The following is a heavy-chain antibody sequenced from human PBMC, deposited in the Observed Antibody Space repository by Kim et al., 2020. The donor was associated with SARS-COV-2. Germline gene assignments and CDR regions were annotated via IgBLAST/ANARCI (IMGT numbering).Heavy chain of an antibody. CDR3: AKDPVTWGDYGMDV. CDR1: GFTFSSYG. J-gene: IGHJ6*02. V-gene: IGHV3-30*18. D-gene: IGHD3-16*01. CDR2: ISYDGSNK. Sequence: GGSLRLSCAASGFTFSSYGMHWVRQAPGKGLEWVAVISYDGSNKYYADSVKGRFTISRDNSKNTLYRQMNSLRAEDTAVYYCAKDPVTWGDYGMDVWGQG.